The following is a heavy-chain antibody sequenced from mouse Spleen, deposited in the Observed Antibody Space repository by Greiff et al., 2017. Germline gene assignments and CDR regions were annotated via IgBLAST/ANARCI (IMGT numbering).Heavy chain of an antibody. D-gene: IGHD2-4*01. CDR1: GYTFTSYW. CDR3: ARGRFLNDYEYFDV. J-gene: IGHJ1*01. V-gene: IGHV1-61*01. CDR2: IYPSDSET. Sequence: VQLQQPGAELVKPGSSVKLSCKASGYTFTSYWMDWVKQRPGQGLEWIGNIYPSDSETHYNQKFKDKATLNVDKSSSTAYMQLSSLTSEDCAVYYCARGRFLNDYEYFDVWGAGTTVTVSS.